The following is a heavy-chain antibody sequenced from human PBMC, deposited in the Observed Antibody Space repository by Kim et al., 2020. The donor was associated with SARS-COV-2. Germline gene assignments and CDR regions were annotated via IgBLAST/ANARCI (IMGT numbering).Heavy chain of an antibody. CDR2: ISGIDVTT. Sequence: GGSLRLSCAASGFTFNNYAMTWVRQAPGNGLEWVSTISGIDVTTTYADSVKGRFTISRDNSKNTVYLQMNSLRAEDTAVYYCAKSSQTYYYWFDYWGQGTLVTVSS. D-gene: IGHD3-22*01. V-gene: IGHV3-23*01. CDR3: AKSSQTYYYWFDY. J-gene: IGHJ4*02. CDR1: GFTFNNYA.